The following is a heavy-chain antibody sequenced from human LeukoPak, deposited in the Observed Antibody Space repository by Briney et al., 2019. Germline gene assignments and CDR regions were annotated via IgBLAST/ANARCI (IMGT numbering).Heavy chain of an antibody. Sequence: ASVKVSCKASGYTFTSYYMHWVRQAPGQGLEWMGIINPSGGSTSYAQKFQGRVTMTRDTSTSTVYMELSSLRSEDTAVYYCATPTRIQLWTPYYYYYGMDVWGQGTTVIVSS. CDR1: GYTFTSYY. CDR2: INPSGGST. J-gene: IGHJ6*02. CDR3: ATPTRIQLWTPYYYYYGMDV. V-gene: IGHV1-46*03. D-gene: IGHD5-18*01.